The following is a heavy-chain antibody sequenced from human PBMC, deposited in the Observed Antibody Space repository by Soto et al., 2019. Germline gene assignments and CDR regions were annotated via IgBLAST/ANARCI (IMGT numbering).Heavy chain of an antibody. D-gene: IGHD2-2*02. J-gene: IGHJ5*02. CDR1: GFTFSSHE. V-gene: IGHV3-48*03. CDR2: ISSSGSPI. CDR3: VRSWGVYSSSTRCYSPWLDP. Sequence: EVQLVESGGGLVQPGGSLRLSCVASGFTFSSHEMNWVRQAPGKGLEWVSYISSSGSPIDYADSVRGRFTISRDNAKNSVILQMNSLRVEDTAVYYCVRSWGVYSSSTRCYSPWLDPWGQGTLVTVSS.